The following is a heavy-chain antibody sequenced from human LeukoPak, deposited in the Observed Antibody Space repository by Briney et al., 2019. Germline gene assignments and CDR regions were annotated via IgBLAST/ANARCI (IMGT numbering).Heavy chain of an antibody. D-gene: IGHD4-17*01. CDR1: GGSISSSSYY. Sequence: PSETLSLTCTVSGGSISSSSYYWGWIRQPPGKGLEWIGSIYYSGSTYYNPSLKSRVTISVDTSKNQFSLKLSSVTAADTAVYYCARQEDDYGDSCFDYWDQGTLVTVSS. CDR3: ARQEDDYGDSCFDY. J-gene: IGHJ4*02. CDR2: IYYSGST. V-gene: IGHV4-39*01.